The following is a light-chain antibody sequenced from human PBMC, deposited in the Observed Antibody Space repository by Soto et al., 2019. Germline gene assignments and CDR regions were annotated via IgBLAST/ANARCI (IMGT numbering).Light chain of an antibody. CDR3: TSYAGGNNV. CDR2: EVN. J-gene: IGLJ1*01. V-gene: IGLV2-8*01. CDR1: SSDVGGYNY. Sequence: QSALTQPPSASGSPEQSVTISCTGTSSDVGGYNYVSWYQQYPGKVPKLMVYEVNKRPSGVPDRFSGSKSGNTASLTVSGLQADDEADYYCTSYAGGNNVFGTGTKLTVL.